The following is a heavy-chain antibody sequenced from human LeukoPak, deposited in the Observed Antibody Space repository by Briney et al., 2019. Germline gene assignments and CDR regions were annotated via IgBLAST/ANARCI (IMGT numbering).Heavy chain of an antibody. CDR1: GDSVSSNSAA. Sequence: SQTLSLTCAISGDSVSSNSAAWNWIRQSPSRGLEWLGRTYYRSKWYNDYAVSVKSRITINPDTSKNQFSLQLNSVTPEDTAVYYCGRGSTPMYSSTWSFDYWAREPWSPSPQ. J-gene: IGHJ4*02. V-gene: IGHV6-1*01. D-gene: IGHD6-13*01. CDR3: GRGSTPMYSSTWSFDY. CDR2: TYYRSKWYN.